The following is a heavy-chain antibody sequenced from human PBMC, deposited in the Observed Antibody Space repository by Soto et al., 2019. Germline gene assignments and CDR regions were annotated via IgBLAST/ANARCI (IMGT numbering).Heavy chain of an antibody. Sequence: PSETLSLTCAAYGGSFSGYYWSWIRQPPGKGLEWIGEINHSGSTNYNPSLKSRVTISVDTSKNQFSLKLSSVTAADTAVYYCARGVTSWSGYYLAFDIWGQGTMVTVSS. J-gene: IGHJ3*02. CDR1: GGSFSGYY. V-gene: IGHV4-34*01. CDR2: INHSGST. D-gene: IGHD3-3*01. CDR3: ARGVTSWSGYYLAFDI.